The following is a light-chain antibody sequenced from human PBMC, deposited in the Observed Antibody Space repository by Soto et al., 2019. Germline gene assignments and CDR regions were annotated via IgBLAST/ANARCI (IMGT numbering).Light chain of an antibody. Sequence: EIVLTQSPGTLSLFPGERATLSCRAGRRVGTSNLAWYQQKPGQAPRPLIYGASSRATGIPDRFSGSGSGTDFTLTISRLEPEDFAVYYCHQYDSSPLTFGGGTKVEIK. CDR3: HQYDSSPLT. J-gene: IGKJ4*01. CDR1: RRVGTSN. CDR2: GAS. V-gene: IGKV3-20*01.